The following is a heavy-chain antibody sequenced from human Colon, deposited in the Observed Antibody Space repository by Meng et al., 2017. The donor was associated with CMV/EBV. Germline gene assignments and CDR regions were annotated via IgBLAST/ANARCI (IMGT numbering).Heavy chain of an antibody. CDR2: IYSTGRT. CDR1: GISVSGNY. D-gene: IGHD1-26*01. Sequence: GGSLRLSCVVSGISVSGNYMTWVRQAPGKGLEWLSVIYSTGRTFYADSAKGRFTISRDNAENLLYLQMDSLRADDTAVYYCAKDHRGGMYDNDGFDIWGQGTMVTVSS. J-gene: IGHJ3*02. CDR3: AKDHRGGMYDNDGFDI. V-gene: IGHV3-53*01.